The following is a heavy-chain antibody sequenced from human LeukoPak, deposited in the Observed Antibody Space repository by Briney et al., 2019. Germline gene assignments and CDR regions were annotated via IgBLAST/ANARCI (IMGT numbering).Heavy chain of an antibody. V-gene: IGHV3-23*01. CDR3: AKVYRGGTFAGGFDY. Sequence: GGSLRLSCAASGFTVSSNYMSWVRQAPGKGLEWVSAISGSGGSTYYADSVKGRFTISRDNSKNTLYLQMNSLRAEDTAVYYCAKVYRGGTFAGGFDYWGQGTLVTVSS. J-gene: IGHJ4*02. D-gene: IGHD2-15*01. CDR1: GFTVSSNY. CDR2: ISGSGGST.